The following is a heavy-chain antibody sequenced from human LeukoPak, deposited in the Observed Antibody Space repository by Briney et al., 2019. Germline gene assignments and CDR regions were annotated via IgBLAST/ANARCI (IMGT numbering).Heavy chain of an antibody. Sequence: GGSLRLSCAASGFTFSSYSMNWVRQAPGKGLGWVSSINTRSYIYSADSVKGRFTISRDNDKNSGSLQMNSLRAEDTAVYYCAREGGYCYGASCRFFDSWGQGTLLTVSS. CDR1: GFTFSSYS. CDR2: INTRSYI. V-gene: IGHV3-21*01. D-gene: IGHD2-15*01. J-gene: IGHJ4*02. CDR3: AREGGYCYGASCRFFDS.